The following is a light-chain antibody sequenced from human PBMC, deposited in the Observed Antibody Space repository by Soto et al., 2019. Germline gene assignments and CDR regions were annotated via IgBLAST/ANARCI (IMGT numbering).Light chain of an antibody. CDR1: QDISSY. V-gene: IGKV1-9*01. Sequence: DIQLTQSPSFLSASVGDRVTITCRASQDISSYLAWYQQKPGKAPQLLIYAASTLQSGVPSRFSGSGSGTEFTLTISSLQPEDSATFYCQRLNSYSLAFGPGTKVDIK. J-gene: IGKJ3*01. CDR2: AAS. CDR3: QRLNSYSLA.